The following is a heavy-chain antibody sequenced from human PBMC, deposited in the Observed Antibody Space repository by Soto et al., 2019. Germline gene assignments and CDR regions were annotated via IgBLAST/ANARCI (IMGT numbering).Heavy chain of an antibody. J-gene: IGHJ6*02. V-gene: IGHV4-34*01. CDR3: ARGLRIPYYGMDV. CDR2: INHSGGT. D-gene: IGHD2-15*01. Sequence: SETLSLTCAVYGGSFSGYYWSWIRQPPGKGLGWIGEINHSGGTNYNPSLKSRVTISVDTSKNQFSLKLSSVTAADTAVYYCARGLRIPYYGMDVWGQGTTVTVSS. CDR1: GGSFSGYY.